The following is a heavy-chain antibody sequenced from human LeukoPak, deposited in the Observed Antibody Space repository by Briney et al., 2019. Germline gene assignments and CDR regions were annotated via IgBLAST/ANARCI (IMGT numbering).Heavy chain of an antibody. D-gene: IGHD6-19*01. Sequence: ASVTVSFTASGYTFTSYAMHWVRQAPGQRLEWMGWINAGNGNTKYSQKFQGRVTITRDTSASTAYMELSSLRSEDTAVYYCARRVYSSGWYGIDYWGQGTLVTVSS. CDR2: INAGNGNT. CDR3: ARRVYSSGWYGIDY. CDR1: GYTFTSYA. J-gene: IGHJ4*02. V-gene: IGHV1-3*01.